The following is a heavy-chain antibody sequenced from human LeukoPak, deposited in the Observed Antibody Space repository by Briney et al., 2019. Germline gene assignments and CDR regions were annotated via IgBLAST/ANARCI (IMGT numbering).Heavy chain of an antibody. V-gene: IGHV4-4*08. CDR1: GGSISSYY. CDR3: ARDLRRRVTAIGYGPREYYYYMDV. D-gene: IGHD2-21*02. J-gene: IGHJ6*03. Sequence: PSETLSLTCTVSGGSISSYYWSWIRQPPGKGLEWIGYIYTSGSTNYNPSLKSRVTMSIDTSKNQFSLKVTSVTAADTAVYYCARDLRRRVTAIGYGPREYYYYMDVWGKGTTVTISS. CDR2: IYTSGST.